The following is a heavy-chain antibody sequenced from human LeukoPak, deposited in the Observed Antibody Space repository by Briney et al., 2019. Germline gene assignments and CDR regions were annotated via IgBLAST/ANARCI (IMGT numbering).Heavy chain of an antibody. Sequence: GGSLRLSCAASGLNFSSYAMGWVRRAPGKGLEWVSAISGSGGSTYYADSVKGRFTISRDNSKNTLYLQMNSLRAEDTAVYYCAKDGFVGATSYFDYWGQGTLVTVSS. V-gene: IGHV3-23*01. D-gene: IGHD1-26*01. J-gene: IGHJ4*02. CDR1: GLNFSSYA. CDR3: AKDGFVGATSYFDY. CDR2: ISGSGGST.